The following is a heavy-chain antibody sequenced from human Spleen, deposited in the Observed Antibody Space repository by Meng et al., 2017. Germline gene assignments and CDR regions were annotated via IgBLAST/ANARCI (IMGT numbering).Heavy chain of an antibody. CDR2: ISGSGGST. CDR1: GFTFNNVW. V-gene: IGHV3-23*01. J-gene: IGHJ4*02. CDR3: ARGGSGWSLDY. D-gene: IGHD6-19*01. Sequence: LSLTCAASGFTFNNVWMSWVRQAPGKGLEWVSAISGSGGSTYYADSVKGRFTISRDNSRNTLYLQMSSLRAEDTAVYYCARGGSGWSLDYWGQGTLVTVSS.